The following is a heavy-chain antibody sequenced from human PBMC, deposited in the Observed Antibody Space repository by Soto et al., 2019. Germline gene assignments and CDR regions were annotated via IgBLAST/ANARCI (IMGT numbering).Heavy chain of an antibody. D-gene: IGHD4-17*01. CDR1: GFTFSSYA. V-gene: IGHV3-23*01. Sequence: SLRLSCAASGFTFSSYAMSWVRQAPGKGLEWVSAISGSGGSTYYADSVKGRFTISRDNSKNTLYLQMNSLRAEDTAVYYCAKGVLRASTVTTYPTNYYYYGMDVWGQGTTVTVSS. J-gene: IGHJ6*02. CDR3: AKGVLRASTVTTYPTNYYYYGMDV. CDR2: ISGSGGST.